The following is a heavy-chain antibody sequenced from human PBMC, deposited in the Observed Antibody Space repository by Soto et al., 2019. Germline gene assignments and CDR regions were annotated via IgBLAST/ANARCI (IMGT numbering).Heavy chain of an antibody. Sequence: QIQLVQLGAQVKVLGASVKVSCRASGSSFKNYGFTWVEQSPGQGLAWRGFITAGTDDTKFANKLQGRVSMTTDTSTNTAYMELRNLRSDDTALYYCARRTLGSAIGIGDYWGQGTLVTVSS. CDR1: GSSFKNYG. CDR2: ITAGTDDT. V-gene: IGHV1-18*01. D-gene: IGHD7-27*01. CDR3: ARRTLGSAIGIGDY. J-gene: IGHJ4*02.